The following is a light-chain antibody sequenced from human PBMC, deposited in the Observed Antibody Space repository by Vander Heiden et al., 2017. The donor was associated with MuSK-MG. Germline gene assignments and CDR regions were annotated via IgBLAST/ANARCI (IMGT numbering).Light chain of an antibody. Sequence: LSQSPSFLSASVGDSVTITCRASQGISSYLTWYQQKPGKAPKLLIYAASTLQTGVPSRFSGSGSGTEFTLTISSLQPEDIATYYCQQYDNHPLTFGGGTKVEIK. V-gene: IGKV1-9*01. CDR2: AAS. J-gene: IGKJ4*01. CDR1: QGISSY. CDR3: QQYDNHPLT.